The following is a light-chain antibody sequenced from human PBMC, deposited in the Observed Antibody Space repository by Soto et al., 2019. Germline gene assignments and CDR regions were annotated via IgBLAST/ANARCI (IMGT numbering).Light chain of an antibody. V-gene: IGLV4-60*02. CDR2: LEGSGSY. CDR3: ETWDFNTRV. J-gene: IGLJ3*02. CDR1: SGHSSYI. Sequence: QSVLTQSSSASASLGSSVKLTCTLSSGHSSYIIAWHQQQPGEAPRYLMKLEGSGSYNKGSGVPDRFSGSSSGADRYLTISDLQFEDEADYYCETWDFNTRVFGGGTQLIVL.